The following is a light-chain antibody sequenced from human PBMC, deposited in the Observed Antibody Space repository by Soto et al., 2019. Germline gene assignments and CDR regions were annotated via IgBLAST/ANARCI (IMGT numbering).Light chain of an antibody. CDR2: DSF. CDR1: QSVSSY. CDR3: QQRSDGPAFT. J-gene: IGKJ2*01. V-gene: IGKV3-11*01. Sequence: EIVLTQSPATLSLSPGERATPSCRASQSVSSYLAWYQQKPGQAPRLLIYDSFNRATGIPARFSGSGSGTDFTLTISSLEPEDFAVYYCQQRSDGPAFTFGQGTKLEIK.